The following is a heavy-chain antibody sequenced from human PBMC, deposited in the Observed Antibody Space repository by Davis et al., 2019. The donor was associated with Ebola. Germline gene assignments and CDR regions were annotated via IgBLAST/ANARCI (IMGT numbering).Heavy chain of an antibody. V-gene: IGHV3-23*01. CDR2: ISGRGDIT. CDR1: GFTFSMYG. J-gene: IGHJ3*02. Sequence: PGGSLRLSCAASGFTFSMYGMKWVRQAPGKGLEYISGISGRGDITHLADSVKGRFTISRDNSKNTLDLRMNNLRVGDTALYYCVTEGFDIWGPGTMATVSS. CDR3: VTEGFDI.